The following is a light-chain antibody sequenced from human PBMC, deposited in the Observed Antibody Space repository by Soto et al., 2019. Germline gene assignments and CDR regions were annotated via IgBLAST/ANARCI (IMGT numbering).Light chain of an antibody. J-gene: IGKJ5*01. CDR2: HAS. CDR1: QDVNNY. CDR3: QQYNSLPIT. Sequence: DIQMTQSPSSLSASVGDRVTITCQASQDVNNYLNWYQQKPGKAPKLLISHASNLETGVPSGSSGSGSGTDFTFTISSLQPEDIATYYCQQYNSLPITFGQGTRLEIK. V-gene: IGKV1-33*01.